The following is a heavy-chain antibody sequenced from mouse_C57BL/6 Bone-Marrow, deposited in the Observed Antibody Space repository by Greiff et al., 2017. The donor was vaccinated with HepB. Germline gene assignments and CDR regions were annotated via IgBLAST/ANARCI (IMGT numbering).Heavy chain of an antibody. CDR3: ARGGYDYDRYFDV. J-gene: IGHJ1*03. CDR1: GYSITSGYY. D-gene: IGHD2-4*01. Sequence: DVKLQESGPGLVKPSQSLSLTCSVTGYSITSGYYWNWIRQLPGNKLEWMGYISYDGSTNYNPSLKNQITLTLDTSKNPFFLKLNSVTTEDTATYYCARGGYDYDRYFDVWGTGTTVTVSS. V-gene: IGHV3-6*01. CDR2: ISYDGST.